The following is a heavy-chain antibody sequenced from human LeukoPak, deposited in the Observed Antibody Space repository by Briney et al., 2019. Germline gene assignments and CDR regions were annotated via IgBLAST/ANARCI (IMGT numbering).Heavy chain of an antibody. CDR1: GGSISSYY. Sequence: SETLSLTCTVSGGSISSYYWSWIRQPAGKGLEWIGRIYTSGSTNYNPSLKSRVTMSVDTSKNQFSLKLTSVTAADTAVYYCASVEGYYYDSVDAFDIWGQGTMVTVSS. V-gene: IGHV4-4*07. J-gene: IGHJ3*02. CDR2: IYTSGST. CDR3: ASVEGYYYDSVDAFDI. D-gene: IGHD3-22*01.